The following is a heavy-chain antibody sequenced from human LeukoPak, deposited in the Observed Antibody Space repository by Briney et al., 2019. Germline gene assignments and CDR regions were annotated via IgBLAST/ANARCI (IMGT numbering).Heavy chain of an antibody. D-gene: IGHD6-13*01. CDR2: IYYSGST. V-gene: IGHV4-59*01. Sequence: PSETLSLTCTVSGGSISSYYWSWVRQPPGKGVEWVGYIYYSGSTNYNPSLKRRVTISVDTSKNQFSLKLSSVTAADTAVYYCARDAIGIASAYYSFYIWGQGTMVTVSS. CDR1: GGSISSYY. J-gene: IGHJ3*02. CDR3: ARDAIGIASAYYSFYI.